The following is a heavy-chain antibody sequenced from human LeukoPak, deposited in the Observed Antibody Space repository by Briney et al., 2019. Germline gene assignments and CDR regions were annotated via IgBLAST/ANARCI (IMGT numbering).Heavy chain of an antibody. D-gene: IGHD6-19*01. CDR3: ARNGYSSGWHSWGDY. Sequence: GGSLRLSCAASGFTFSSYWMSWVRQAPGKGLEWVANIKQDGSEEYYVDSVEGRFTISRDNAKNSLYLQMNSLRAEDTAVYYCARNGYSSGWHSWGDYWGQGTLVTVSS. CDR2: IKQDGSEE. V-gene: IGHV3-7*03. J-gene: IGHJ4*02. CDR1: GFTFSSYW.